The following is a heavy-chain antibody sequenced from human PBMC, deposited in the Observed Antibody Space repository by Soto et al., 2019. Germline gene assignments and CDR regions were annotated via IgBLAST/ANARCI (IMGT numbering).Heavy chain of an antibody. Sequence: PGWSLRLSCAASGFTFRNHGMHWVRLAPGKGLEWVAVIWYDGSEKYYADSVKGRFTISRDNSKNTLYLQMDSLRGEDTAVYYCARDLGWPAARFDPWGQGTLVTVSS. J-gene: IGHJ5*02. CDR1: GFTFRNHG. D-gene: IGHD2-2*01. V-gene: IGHV3-33*01. CDR2: IWYDGSEK. CDR3: ARDLGWPAARFDP.